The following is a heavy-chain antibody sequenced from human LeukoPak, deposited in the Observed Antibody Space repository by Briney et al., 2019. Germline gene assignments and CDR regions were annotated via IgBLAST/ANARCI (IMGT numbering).Heavy chain of an antibody. Sequence: GGSLRLSCAASGFTFSSYAMSWVRQAPGKGLEWVSAISGSGGSTYYADSVKGRFTISRDNSKNTLYLQMNSLRAEDTAVYYCARSHAGYSSSWHFDYWGQGTLVTVSS. D-gene: IGHD6-13*01. J-gene: IGHJ4*02. CDR1: GFTFSSYA. V-gene: IGHV3-23*01. CDR2: ISGSGGST. CDR3: ARSHAGYSSSWHFDY.